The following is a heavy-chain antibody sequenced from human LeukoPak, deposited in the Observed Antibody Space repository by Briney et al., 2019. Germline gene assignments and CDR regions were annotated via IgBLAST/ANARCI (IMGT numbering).Heavy chain of an antibody. CDR3: ARDQRTTGWYGGGFDY. J-gene: IGHJ4*02. V-gene: IGHV3-23*01. CDR1: GFTFSTYA. D-gene: IGHD6-19*01. Sequence: PGGSLRLSCAASGFTFSTYAMSWVRQAPGKGLEWVSGISGSGGSTYYADSMKGRFTISRDNSRNTLYLQMNSLRAEDTAVYYCARDQRTTGWYGGGFDYWGQGTLVTVSS. CDR2: ISGSGGST.